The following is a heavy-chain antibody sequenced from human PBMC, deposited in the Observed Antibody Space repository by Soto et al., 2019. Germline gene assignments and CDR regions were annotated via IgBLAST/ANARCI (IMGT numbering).Heavy chain of an antibody. CDR3: ARELSGNYFAFDL. CDR1: GFTFSDHY. J-gene: IGHJ3*01. D-gene: IGHD1-26*01. Sequence: GGSLRLSCAASGFTFSDHYMSWIRQAPGKGLEWISYMTRSGSSSSYADSVKGRFTISRDNAKNSLYLQMNSLRGDDTAVYYCARELSGNYFAFDLCGQGTMVXVS. V-gene: IGHV3-11*01. CDR2: MTRSGSSS.